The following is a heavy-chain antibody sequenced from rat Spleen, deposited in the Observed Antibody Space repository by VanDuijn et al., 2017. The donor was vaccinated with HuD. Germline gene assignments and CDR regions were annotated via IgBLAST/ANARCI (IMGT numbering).Heavy chain of an antibody. J-gene: IGHJ2*01. CDR2: IIYDGSRT. CDR3: ARRHYGYTDYFDY. V-gene: IGHV5S10*01. D-gene: IGHD1-9*01. CDR1: GFTFSDYN. Sequence: EVQLVESGGGLVQPGRSLKLSCAASGFTFSDYNMAWVRQAPKKGLEWVATIIYDGSRTYYRDSVRGRFTISRDNAKSNLYLQMDSLRSEDTATYYCARRHYGYTDYFDYWGQGVMVTVSS.